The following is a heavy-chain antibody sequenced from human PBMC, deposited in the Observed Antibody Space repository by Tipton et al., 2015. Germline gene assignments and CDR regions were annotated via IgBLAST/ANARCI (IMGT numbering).Heavy chain of an antibody. CDR1: GGSISSYY. CDR3: ARDLEHGMDV. D-gene: IGHD5-24*01. CDR2: ISHSGTT. Sequence: TLSLTCTVSGGSISSYYWSWIRQSPGKGLEWIGYISHSGTTNYNPSLKSRVAISVDTSKNQFFLNLSSVTAADTAVYYCARDLEHGMDVWGQGTTVTVSS. J-gene: IGHJ6*02. V-gene: IGHV4-59*12.